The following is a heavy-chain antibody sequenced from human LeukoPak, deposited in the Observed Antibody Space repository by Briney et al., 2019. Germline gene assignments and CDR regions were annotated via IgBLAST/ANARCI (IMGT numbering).Heavy chain of an antibody. CDR3: AARGRIQLWPFD. J-gene: IGHJ4*02. D-gene: IGHD5-18*01. V-gene: IGHV1-58*02. CDR1: GFTFTSSA. CDR2: IVVGSGNT. Sequence: ASVKVSCKASGFTFTSSAMQWVRQARGQRLEWIGWIVVGSGNTNYAQKFQERVTITRDMSTSTAYMELSSLRSEDTAVYYCAARGRIQLWPFDWGQGTLVTVSS.